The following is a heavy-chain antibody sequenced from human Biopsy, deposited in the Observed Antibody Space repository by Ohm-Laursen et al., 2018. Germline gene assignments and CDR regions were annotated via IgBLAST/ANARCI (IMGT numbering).Heavy chain of an antibody. Sequence: SDTLSLTCSVSGGSISSRNHYWGWLRQPPGKGLEWIGHVYYSGSTFSHSSLESRVTVSVDTSKNQFLLRLTSMSASDTAVYYCARHSLDDFWSGAHYYFDYWGLGTLVTVSS. CDR1: GGSISSRNHY. CDR2: VYYSGST. J-gene: IGHJ4*02. V-gene: IGHV4-39*01. CDR3: ARHSLDDFWSGAHYYFDY. D-gene: IGHD3-3*01.